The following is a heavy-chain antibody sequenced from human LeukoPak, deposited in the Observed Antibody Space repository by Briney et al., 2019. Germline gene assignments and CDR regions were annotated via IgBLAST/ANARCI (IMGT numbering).Heavy chain of an antibody. Sequence: GGSLRLSCAASGFTVSSNYMSWVRQAPGKGLEWVSVIYSGGSTYYADSVKGRFTISRDNSKNTLYLQMNSLRAEDTAVYYCAKGEGYSSSFDYYYGMDVWGQGTTVTVSS. D-gene: IGHD6-6*01. CDR1: GFTVSSNY. CDR2: IYSGGST. CDR3: AKGEGYSSSFDYYYGMDV. J-gene: IGHJ6*02. V-gene: IGHV3-53*01.